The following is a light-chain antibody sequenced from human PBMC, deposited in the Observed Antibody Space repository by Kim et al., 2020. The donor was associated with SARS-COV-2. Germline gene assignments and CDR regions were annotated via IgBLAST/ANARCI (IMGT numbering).Light chain of an antibody. CDR3: SSYAGSNNLV. CDR1: SRDIGGYNY. Sequence: GQSVTNSCTGTSRDIGGYNYVSWDQQHPGKAPKLIIDEVSERPSGVSDRFSGSKSGNTASLTVSGLQAEDEADYYCSSYAGSNNLVFGGGTKVTVL. J-gene: IGLJ3*02. V-gene: IGLV2-8*01. CDR2: EVS.